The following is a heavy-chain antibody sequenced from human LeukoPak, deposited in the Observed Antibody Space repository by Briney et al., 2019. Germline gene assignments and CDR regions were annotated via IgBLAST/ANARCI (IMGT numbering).Heavy chain of an antibody. D-gene: IGHD3-10*01. CDR1: GYTLTELS. CDR2: FDPEDGET. V-gene: IGHV1-24*01. CDR3: ATDQRGAGLGFRYGSGSYNGLDV. J-gene: IGHJ6*02. Sequence: ASVKVSCKVSGYTLTELSMHWVRQAPGKGLEWMGSFDPEDGETVYAQKFQGRVTMTEDTSTDTAYMELSSLRSEDTAVYYCATDQRGAGLGFRYGSGSYNGLDVWGQGTTVTVSS.